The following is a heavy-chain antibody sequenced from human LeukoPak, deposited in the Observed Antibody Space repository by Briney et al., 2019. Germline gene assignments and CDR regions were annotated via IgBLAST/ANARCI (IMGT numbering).Heavy chain of an antibody. J-gene: IGHJ3*02. D-gene: IGHD2-2*01. CDR1: GGSFSGFR. CDR2: INHSGGT. CDR3: ALELVVPAALERLNAFDI. V-gene: IGHV4-34*01. Sequence: PSETLSLTCAVSGGSFSGFRWHWIRQPPGKGPEWIGEINHSGGTTYNPSLKSRVTISVDTSKIQFSPNLTSVTAADTAVYYCALELVVPAALERLNAFDIWGHGTMVTVSS.